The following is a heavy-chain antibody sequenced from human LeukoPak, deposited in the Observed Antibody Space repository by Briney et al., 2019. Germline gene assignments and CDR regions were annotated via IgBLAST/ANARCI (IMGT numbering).Heavy chain of an antibody. J-gene: IGHJ4*02. V-gene: IGHV4-39*01. Sequence: ETLSLTCTVSGGSISISNYYWAWMRQPPGKGLEWIASINYSGSTYYNPSLRSRVTTSVDTSKNQFSLKVSSVTAADTAVYYCASYMVAAGTKYYFVHWGKGPLVSVSS. D-gene: IGHD6-13*01. CDR2: INYSGST. CDR1: GGSISISNYY. CDR3: ASYMVAAGTKYYFVH.